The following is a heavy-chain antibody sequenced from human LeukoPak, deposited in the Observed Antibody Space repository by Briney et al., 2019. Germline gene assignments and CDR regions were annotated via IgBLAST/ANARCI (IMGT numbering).Heavy chain of an antibody. D-gene: IGHD6-13*01. CDR1: GGTFSSYA. Sequence: VASVKVSCKASGGTFSSYAISWVRQAPGQGLEWMGGIIPIFGTANYAQKFQGRVTITADKSTSTAYMELSSLRSEDTAVYYCASGLGIAAAGNGDWFDPWGQGTLVTVSS. CDR3: ASGLGIAAAGNGDWFDP. CDR2: IIPIFGTA. J-gene: IGHJ5*02. V-gene: IGHV1-69*06.